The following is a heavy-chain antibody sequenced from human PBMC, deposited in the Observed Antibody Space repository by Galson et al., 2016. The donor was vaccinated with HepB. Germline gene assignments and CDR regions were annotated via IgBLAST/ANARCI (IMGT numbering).Heavy chain of an antibody. CDR2: MSYDGNNK. CDR3: AKDFGARVGPTGRCHGFDY. V-gene: IGHV3-30*18. D-gene: IGHD1-26*01. Sequence: SLRLSCAASGFAFSNYGMHWVRQAPGEGLEWVAVMSYDGNNKYYADSVKGRFTISRDNSKNTLYLQMSSLRVEDTAVYYCAKDFGARVGPTGRCHGFDYWGQGTLVTISS. J-gene: IGHJ4*02. CDR1: GFAFSNYG.